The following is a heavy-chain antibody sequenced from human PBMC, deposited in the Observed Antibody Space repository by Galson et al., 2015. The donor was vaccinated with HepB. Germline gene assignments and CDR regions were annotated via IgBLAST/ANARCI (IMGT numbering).Heavy chain of an antibody. V-gene: IGHV3-30*18. CDR2: ISYDGTTE. J-gene: IGHJ4*02. Sequence: SLRLSCAASGFTFSSYAMHWVRQAPGKGLEWVAFISYDGTTEAYADSVRGRFTISRDNSKNTLFLQMNSLRAEDTAVYYCAKVNARRCSGGTWFPYYLDYRSQGTLVTV. D-gene: IGHD2-15*01. CDR1: GFTFSSYA. CDR3: AKVNARRCSGGTWFPYYLDY.